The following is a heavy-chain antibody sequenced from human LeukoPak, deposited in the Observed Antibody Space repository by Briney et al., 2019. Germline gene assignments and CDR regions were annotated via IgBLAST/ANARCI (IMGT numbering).Heavy chain of an antibody. Sequence: PSGTLSLTCAVSGGSISSSNWWSWVRQPPGKGLEWIGEIYHSGNTNYNPSLKSRVTISVDKSKNQFSLKLSSVTAADTAVYYCARGSYCSGGSCYKIRYFQHWGQGTLVTVSS. J-gene: IGHJ1*01. D-gene: IGHD2-15*01. V-gene: IGHV4-4*02. CDR3: ARGSYCSGGSCYKIRYFQH. CDR1: GGSISSSNW. CDR2: IYHSGNT.